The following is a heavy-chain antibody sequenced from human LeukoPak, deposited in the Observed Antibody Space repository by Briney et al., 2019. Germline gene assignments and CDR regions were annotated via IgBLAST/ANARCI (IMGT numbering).Heavy chain of an antibody. D-gene: IGHD1-1*01. V-gene: IGHV3-9*01. CDR3: AKHVRLEPKPGSSDY. J-gene: IGHJ4*02. Sequence: PGGSLRLSCAASGFTFEDYAMHWVRQAPGKGLEWVSGISWNSGSISYADSVKGRFTISRDKAKNSLYLQMNRLRAEETALYYCAKHVRLEPKPGSSDYRGQGTLGTVSS. CDR2: ISWNSGSI. CDR1: GFTFEDYA.